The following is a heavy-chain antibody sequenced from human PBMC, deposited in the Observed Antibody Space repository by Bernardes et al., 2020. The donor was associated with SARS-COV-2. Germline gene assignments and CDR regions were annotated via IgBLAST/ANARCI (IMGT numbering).Heavy chain of an antibody. CDR2: ISSSSSYI. D-gene: IGHD6-19*01. Sequence: VESLLLSCAASGFTFSSYSMNWVRQAPGKGLEWVSSISSSSSYIYYADSVKGRFTISRDNAKNSLYLQMNSLRAEDTAVYYCASPRGYSSGPFDYWGQGTLVTVSS. CDR1: GFTFSSYS. CDR3: ASPRGYSSGPFDY. J-gene: IGHJ4*02. V-gene: IGHV3-21*01.